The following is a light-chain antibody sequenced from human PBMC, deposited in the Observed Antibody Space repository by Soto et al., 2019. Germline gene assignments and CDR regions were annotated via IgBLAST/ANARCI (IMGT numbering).Light chain of an antibody. Sequence: QSALTQPPSASGSPGQSVTISCTGTSRDVGGYNYVSWYQQHPGKATKVMIYEVSKRPSGVPDRFSGSKSGNTASLTVSGLQAEDEADYYCSSYAGRSLVFGGGTKLTVL. CDR1: SRDVGGYNY. J-gene: IGLJ2*01. CDR2: EVS. V-gene: IGLV2-8*01. CDR3: SSYAGRSLV.